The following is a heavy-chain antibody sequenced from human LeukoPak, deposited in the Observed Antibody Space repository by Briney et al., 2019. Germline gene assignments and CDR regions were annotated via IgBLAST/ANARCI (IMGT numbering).Heavy chain of an antibody. J-gene: IGHJ4*02. Sequence: GRSLRLSCAASGFTFSSCAMHWVRQAPGKGLEWVAVISYDGSNKYYADSVKGRFTMSRDNSKNTLYLQMNSLRAEDTAVYYCARQRKTYYYDSSGYLDYWGQGTLVTVSS. D-gene: IGHD3-22*01. CDR3: ARQRKTYYYDSSGYLDY. CDR1: GFTFSSCA. CDR2: ISYDGSNK. V-gene: IGHV3-30-3*01.